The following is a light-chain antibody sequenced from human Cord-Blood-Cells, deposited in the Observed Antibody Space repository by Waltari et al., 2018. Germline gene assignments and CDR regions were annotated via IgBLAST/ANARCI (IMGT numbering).Light chain of an antibody. V-gene: IGKV1-33*01. J-gene: IGKJ1*01. CDR3: QQYDNLPWT. CDR1: QDISNY. Sequence: DIQLTQSPSSLSASVGDRVTITCQASQDISNYLNWYQQKPGKAPKLLIYDASNLETGVPSRFSGSGCGTGYSFTISSLQPEDIATYCCQQYDNLPWTFGQGTKVEIK. CDR2: DAS.